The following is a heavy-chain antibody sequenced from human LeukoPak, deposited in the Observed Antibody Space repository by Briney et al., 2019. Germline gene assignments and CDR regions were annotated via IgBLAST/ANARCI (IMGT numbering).Heavy chain of an antibody. CDR1: GGTFSSYA. Sequence: ASVKVSCKASGGTFSSYAISWVRQAPGQGLEWMGGIIPIFGTANYAQKFQGRVTITADESTSTAYVELSSLRSEDTAVYYCARDASDCSSTSCQTYWGQGTLVTVSS. D-gene: IGHD2-2*01. V-gene: IGHV1-69*13. CDR2: IIPIFGTA. J-gene: IGHJ4*02. CDR3: ARDASDCSSTSCQTY.